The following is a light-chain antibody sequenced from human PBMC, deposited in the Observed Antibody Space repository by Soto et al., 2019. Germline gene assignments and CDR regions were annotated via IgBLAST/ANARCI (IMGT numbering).Light chain of an antibody. CDR1: QGISSY. CDR3: QQYNSYST. Sequence: IRMTQSPSSFSASTGYRVTITCRASQGISSYLAWYQQKPGKAPKLLIYAASTLQSGVPSRFSGSGSGTEFTLTISSLQPDDFATYYCQQYNSYSTFGQGTKVDIK. CDR2: AAS. J-gene: IGKJ1*01. V-gene: IGKV1-8*01.